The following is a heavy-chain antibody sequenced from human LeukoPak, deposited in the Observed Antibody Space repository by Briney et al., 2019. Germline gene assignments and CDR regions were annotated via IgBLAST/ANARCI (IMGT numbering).Heavy chain of an antibody. Sequence: GGSLSLSFAASGFPFSSYSMNWVRQAPGKGLEWVSSISSSSSYIYYADSVKGRFTISRDNAKNSLYLQMNSLRAEDTAVYYCARGGFVDTAMVPFDYWGQGTLVTVSS. J-gene: IGHJ4*02. D-gene: IGHD5-18*01. CDR3: ARGGFVDTAMVPFDY. CDR1: GFPFSSYS. V-gene: IGHV3-21*01. CDR2: ISSSSSYI.